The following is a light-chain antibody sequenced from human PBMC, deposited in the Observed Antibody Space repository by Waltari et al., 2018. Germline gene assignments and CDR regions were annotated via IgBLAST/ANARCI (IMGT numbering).Light chain of an antibody. J-gene: IGKJ3*01. CDR3: QQYYNTPFT. CDR2: WAS. V-gene: IGKV4-1*01. CDR1: QSVLYSSNNKNY. Sequence: DIVMTQSPDSLAVSLGERATIHCKPSQSVLYSSNNKNYLTWYQKKPGQTPKLLIYWASTRESGVPDRFSGSGSGTDFTLTISSLQAEDVAVYYCQQYYNTPFTFGPGTKVDVK.